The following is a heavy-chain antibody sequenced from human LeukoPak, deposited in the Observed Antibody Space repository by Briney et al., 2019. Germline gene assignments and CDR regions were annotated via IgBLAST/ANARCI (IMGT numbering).Heavy chain of an antibody. Sequence: GASVKVSCKASGYTFTSYDINWVRQATGQGLEWMGRMNPNSGNTGYAQKFQGRVTMTRNTSISTAYMELSSLRSEDTAVYYCARRMIVGNWFDPWGQGTLVTVSS. CDR1: GYTFTSYD. V-gene: IGHV1-8*01. CDR3: ARRMIVGNWFDP. CDR2: MNPNSGNT. J-gene: IGHJ5*02. D-gene: IGHD3-22*01.